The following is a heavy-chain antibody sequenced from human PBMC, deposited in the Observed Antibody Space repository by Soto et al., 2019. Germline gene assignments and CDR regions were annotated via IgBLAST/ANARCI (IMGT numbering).Heavy chain of an antibody. CDR1: GGPISGYY. J-gene: IGHJ5*02. V-gene: IGHV4-59*13. Sequence: SETLSLTCSVSGGPISGYYWTWIRQPPGKGLEWIGNIYYSGSTNYSPSLKSRVTISIDTSKNQFSLQLTSVTAADTAMYYCTTRPSSVGWFDPWGQGTLVTVSS. CDR3: TTRPSSVGWFDP. CDR2: IYYSGST. D-gene: IGHD6-6*01.